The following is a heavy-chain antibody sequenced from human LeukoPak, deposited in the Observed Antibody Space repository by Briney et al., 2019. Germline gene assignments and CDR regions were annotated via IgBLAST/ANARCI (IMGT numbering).Heavy chain of an antibody. V-gene: IGHV4-39*07. CDR1: GRSISSSSYY. CDR2: IYYSGST. Sequence: SETLSLTCTVSGRSISSSSYYWGWIRQPPGKGLEWIGSIYYSGSTYYNPSLKSRVTISVDTSKNQFSLKLSSVTAADTAVYYCARESGSYYVGYYYYYMDVWGKGTTVTVSS. CDR3: ARESGSYYVGYYYYYMDV. D-gene: IGHD1-26*01. J-gene: IGHJ6*03.